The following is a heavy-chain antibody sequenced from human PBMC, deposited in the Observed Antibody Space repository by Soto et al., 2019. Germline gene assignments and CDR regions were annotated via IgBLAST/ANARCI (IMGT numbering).Heavy chain of an antibody. CDR3: AGDIPDDAFDI. CDR2: IYTSGST. Sequence: PSETLSLTCTVSGGSITYYSWGWIRQPAGKGLEWIGRIYTSGSTNYNPSLKSRVTMSVDTSRNQFSLKLSSVTAADTAVYFCAGDIPDDAFDIWGRGTMVTVSS. J-gene: IGHJ3*02. CDR1: GGSITYYS. V-gene: IGHV4-4*07. D-gene: IGHD2-2*02.